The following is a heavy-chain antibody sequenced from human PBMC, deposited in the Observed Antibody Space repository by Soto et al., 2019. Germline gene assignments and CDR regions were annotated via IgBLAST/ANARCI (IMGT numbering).Heavy chain of an antibody. CDR2: ISYDGSNK. Sequence: GSLRLSCAASVFTFSYYSMHWVRQAPGKGLEWVAVISYDGSNKYYADSVKGRFIISRDNSKNRLYLQMNSLRAEDTAVYYCAKGPPLDYWGQGTLVTVSS. V-gene: IGHV3-30*18. J-gene: IGHJ4*02. CDR3: AKGPPLDY. CDR1: VFTFSYYS.